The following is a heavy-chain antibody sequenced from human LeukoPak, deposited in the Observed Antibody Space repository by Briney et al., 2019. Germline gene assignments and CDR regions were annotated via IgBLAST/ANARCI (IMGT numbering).Heavy chain of an antibody. J-gene: IGHJ4*02. CDR2: IYYSGST. V-gene: IGHV4-31*03. CDR3: ARVSSSGYDEFDY. CDR1: GGSISSGGYY. Sequence: KPPQTLSLTCTVSGGSISSGGYYWSWIRQHPGKGLEWIGYIYYSGSTYYNPSLKSRVTISVDTSKNQFSLKLSSVTAADTAVYYCARVSSSGYDEFDYWGQGTLVTVSS. D-gene: IGHD3-22*01.